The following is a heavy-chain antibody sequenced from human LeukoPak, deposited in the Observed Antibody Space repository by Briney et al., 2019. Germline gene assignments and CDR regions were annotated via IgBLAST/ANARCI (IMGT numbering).Heavy chain of an antibody. Sequence: ASVKVSCKASGYTFTSYGISWVRQAPGQGFEWMGWISAYNGNTNYAQKLQGRVTMTTDTSTSTAYMELRSLRSDDTAVYYCARREGRTGPSPIDYWGQGTLVTVSS. J-gene: IGHJ4*02. CDR1: GYTFTSYG. CDR3: ARREGRTGPSPIDY. CDR2: ISAYNGNT. D-gene: IGHD5-24*01. V-gene: IGHV1-18*01.